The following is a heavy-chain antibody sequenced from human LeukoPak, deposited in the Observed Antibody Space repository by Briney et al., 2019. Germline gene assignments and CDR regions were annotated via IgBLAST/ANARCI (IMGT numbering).Heavy chain of an antibody. CDR3: ARDQAYGITMIV. D-gene: IGHD3-22*01. J-gene: IGHJ4*02. CDR2: IIPIFGTA. V-gene: IGHV1-69*01. Sequence: SVKVSCKASGSTFSSYAISWVRQAPGQGLEWMGGIIPIFGTANYAQKFQGRVTITADESTSTAYMELSSLRSEDTAVYYCARDQAYGITMIVWGQGTLVTVSS. CDR1: GSTFSSYA.